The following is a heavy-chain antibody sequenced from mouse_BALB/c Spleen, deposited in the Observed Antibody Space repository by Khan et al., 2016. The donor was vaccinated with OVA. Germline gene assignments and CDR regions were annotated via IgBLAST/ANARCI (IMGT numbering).Heavy chain of an antibody. CDR3: ARGHYGSPFAY. CDR2: ISDGGSYT. D-gene: IGHD2-1*01. V-gene: IGHV5-4*02. Sequence: EVELVESGGGLVKPGGSLKLSCAASGFTFSDYYMYWVRQTPEKRLEWVATISDGGSYTYYPDSVKGRFTISRDDAKNNLYLQMSSLKSEDTAMYFYARGHYGSPFAYWGQGTLVTVSA. CDR1: GFTFSDYY. J-gene: IGHJ3*01.